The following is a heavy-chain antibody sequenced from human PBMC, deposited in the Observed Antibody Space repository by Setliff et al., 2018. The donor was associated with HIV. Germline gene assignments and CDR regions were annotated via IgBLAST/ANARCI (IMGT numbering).Heavy chain of an antibody. CDR1: GVSITSYF. Sequence: PSETLSLTCTVSGVSITSYFWSWIRQPPGKGLEYIGYIYYSGSTNYNPSLKSRVSISVDTSKNQFSLKLSSVTAADTAMYYCGRVGFGELFGAFDIWGQGIMVTVSS. V-gene: IGHV4-59*01. CDR2: IYYSGST. CDR3: GRVGFGELFGAFDI. J-gene: IGHJ3*02. D-gene: IGHD3-10*01.